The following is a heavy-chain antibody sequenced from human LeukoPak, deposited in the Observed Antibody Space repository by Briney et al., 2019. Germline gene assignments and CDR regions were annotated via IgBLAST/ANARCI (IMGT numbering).Heavy chain of an antibody. J-gene: IGHJ4*02. V-gene: IGHV4-34*01. CDR3: ARGPYCSGGSCHYPFNY. CDR1: GGSFSGYY. Sequence: PSETLSLTCAVYGGSFSGYYWSWIRQPPGKGLEWIGEINHSGSTNYNPSPKSRVTISVDTSKNQFSLKLSSVTAADTAVYYCARGPYCSGGSCHYPFNYWGQGTLVTVSS. D-gene: IGHD2-15*01. CDR2: INHSGST.